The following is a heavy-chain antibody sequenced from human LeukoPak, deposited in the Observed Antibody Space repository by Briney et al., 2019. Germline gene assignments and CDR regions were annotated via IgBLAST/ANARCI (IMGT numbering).Heavy chain of an antibody. J-gene: IGHJ6*03. V-gene: IGHV1-18*01. D-gene: IGHD2-2*01. CDR3: ARGYCSSTSCFLYYYYMDV. CDR1: GYTFTSYG. Sequence: ASVKVSCKASGYTFTSYGISWVRQAPGLGLEWMGWISAYNGNTNYAQKLQGRVTMTTDTSTSTAYMELRSLRSDDTAVYYCARGYCSSTSCFLYYYYMDVWGKGATVTVSS. CDR2: ISAYNGNT.